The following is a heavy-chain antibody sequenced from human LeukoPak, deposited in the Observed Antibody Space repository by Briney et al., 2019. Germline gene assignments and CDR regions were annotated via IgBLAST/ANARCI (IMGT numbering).Heavy chain of an antibody. CDR1: GFTFSSYA. J-gene: IGHJ4*02. CDR2: ISGSGTGT. D-gene: IGHD3-10*01. V-gene: IGHV3-23*01. CDR3: AKDLHGAFDY. Sequence: GSLRLSCAASGFTFSSYAMSWVRQAPGKGLKWVSTISGSGTGTYYADSVKGRFTISRDNSKNTLYLQMNSLRAEDTAVYYCAKDLHGAFDYWGQGILVTVSS.